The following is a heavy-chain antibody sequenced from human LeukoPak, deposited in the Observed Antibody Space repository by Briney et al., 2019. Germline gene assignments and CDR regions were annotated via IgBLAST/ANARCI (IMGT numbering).Heavy chain of an antibody. CDR2: IYSGGST. D-gene: IGHD4-17*01. CDR3: ARASKYGDYVFDY. J-gene: IGHJ4*02. CDR1: GFTVSSNY. Sequence: GSLRLSCAASGFTVSSNYMSWVRQAPGKGLEWVSVIYSGGSTYYADSVKGRFTISRDNSKNTLYLQMNSLRAEDTAVYYCARASKYGDYVFDYWGQGTLVTVSS. V-gene: IGHV3-53*01.